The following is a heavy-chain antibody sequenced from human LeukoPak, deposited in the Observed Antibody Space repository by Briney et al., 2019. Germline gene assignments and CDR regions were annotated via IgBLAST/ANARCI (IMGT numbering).Heavy chain of an antibody. V-gene: IGHV1-18*01. CDR3: AREWELLDAFDI. J-gene: IGHJ3*02. CDR2: ISAYNGNT. CDR1: GGTFSSYG. D-gene: IGHD1-26*01. Sequence: ASVKVSCKASGGTFSSYGISWVRQAPGQGLEWMGWISAYNGNTNYAQKLQGRVTMTTDTSTSTAYMELRSLRSDDTAVYYCAREWELLDAFDIWGQGTMVTVSS.